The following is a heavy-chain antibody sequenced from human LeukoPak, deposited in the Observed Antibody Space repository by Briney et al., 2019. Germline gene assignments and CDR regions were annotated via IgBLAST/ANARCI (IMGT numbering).Heavy chain of an antibody. CDR3: ARGAHRYDFWSGYSPLDY. CDR2: IYHSGST. D-gene: IGHD3-3*01. CDR1: GGSISSGDYY. Sequence: SETLSLTCTVSGGSISSGDYYWSWIRQPPGKGLEWIGYIYHSGSTYYNPSLKSRVTISVDRSKNQFSLKLSSVTAADTAVYYCARGAHRYDFWSGYSPLDYWGQGTLVTVSS. J-gene: IGHJ4*02. V-gene: IGHV4-30-2*01.